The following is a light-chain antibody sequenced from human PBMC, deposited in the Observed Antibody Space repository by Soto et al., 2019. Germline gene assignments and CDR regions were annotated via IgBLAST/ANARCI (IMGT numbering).Light chain of an antibody. Sequence: DIQMTQSPSTLSASVGDRVTITCRASQSISSWLAWYQQKPGKAPKLLIYDASRLESGVPSRFSGSGSGAEFTLTISSLQPDDFATYYCQQAGTFGQGTRLEIK. CDR1: QSISSW. V-gene: IGKV1-5*01. J-gene: IGKJ5*01. CDR2: DAS. CDR3: QQAGT.